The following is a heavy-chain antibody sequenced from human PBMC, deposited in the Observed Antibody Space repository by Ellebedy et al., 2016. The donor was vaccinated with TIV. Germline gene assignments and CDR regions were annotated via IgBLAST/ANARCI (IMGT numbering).Heavy chain of an antibody. V-gene: IGHV3-30*03. J-gene: IGHJ5*02. CDR3: ARDPYSSGWYNWFDL. Sequence: GESLKISCAASGFAVSTYGMHWVRQAPGKGLEWVTMISYDGNSKYYADSVKGRFTTSRDNSKNTVYVQMNSLTAEDTAVYYCARDPYSSGWYNWFDLWGQGTLLTVSS. CDR1: GFAVSTYG. D-gene: IGHD6-19*01. CDR2: ISYDGNSK.